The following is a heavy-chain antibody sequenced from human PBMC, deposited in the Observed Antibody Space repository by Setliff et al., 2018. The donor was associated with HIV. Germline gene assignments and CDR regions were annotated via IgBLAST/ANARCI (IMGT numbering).Heavy chain of an antibody. CDR3: ALVEGITVPPDGFDI. CDR2: ISPDGRST. V-gene: IGHV3-74*01. J-gene: IGHJ3*02. CDR1: GFTFNNYW. D-gene: IGHD3-22*01. Sequence: GESLKISCAASGFTFNNYWMNWVRQVPGKGLVWVARISPDGRSTTHADAVKGRFTISRDNAKNTLYLHMNSLRAEDTSVYHCALVEGITVPPDGFDIWGQGTMVTVS.